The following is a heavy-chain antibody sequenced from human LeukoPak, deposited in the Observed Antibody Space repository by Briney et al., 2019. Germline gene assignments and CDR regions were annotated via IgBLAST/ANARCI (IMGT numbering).Heavy chain of an antibody. CDR3: AREKSGGSCYDY. V-gene: IGHV3-30*14. J-gene: IGHJ4*02. Sequence: PGGSLRLSCAASGFTFSSYAMHWVRQAPGKGLEWVAVISYDGSNKYYADSVKGRFTISRDNSKNTLYLQMNSLRAEDTAVYYCAREKSGGSCYDYWGQGTLVTVSS. D-gene: IGHD2-15*01. CDR2: ISYDGSNK. CDR1: GFTFSSYA.